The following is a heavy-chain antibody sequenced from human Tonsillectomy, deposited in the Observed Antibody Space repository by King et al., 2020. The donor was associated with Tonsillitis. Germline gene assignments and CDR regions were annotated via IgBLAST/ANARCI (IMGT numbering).Heavy chain of an antibody. Sequence: QLVQSGGGLVQPGRSLRLSCTASGFTFGDYAMSWFRQAPGKGLEWVGFIRSKAYGGTTEYAASVKGRFTISRDDSKSIAYLQMNSLKTEDTAVYYCTRSTQDTAMVKDYYYYMDVWGKGTTVTVSS. CDR2: IRSKAYGGTT. V-gene: IGHV3-49*03. D-gene: IGHD5-18*01. CDR3: TRSTQDTAMVKDYYYYMDV. J-gene: IGHJ6*03. CDR1: GFTFGDYA.